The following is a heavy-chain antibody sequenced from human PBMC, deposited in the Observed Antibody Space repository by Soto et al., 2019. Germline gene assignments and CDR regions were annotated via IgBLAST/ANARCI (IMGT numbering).Heavy chain of an antibody. J-gene: IGHJ4*02. CDR3: AREILSAYFDY. CDR1: GFTFSSYS. V-gene: IGHV3-21*01. Sequence: GGSLRLSCAASGFTFSSYSMNWVRQAPGKGLEWVSSISSSGSYIYYADSMKGRFTISRDNAKNSLYLQINSLRAEDTAVYYCAREILSAYFDYWGQGXLGTV. CDR2: ISSSGSYI. D-gene: IGHD1-26*01.